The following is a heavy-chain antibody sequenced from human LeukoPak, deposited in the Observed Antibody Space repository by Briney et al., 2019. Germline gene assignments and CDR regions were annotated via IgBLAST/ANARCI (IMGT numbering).Heavy chain of an antibody. Sequence: GGSLRLSCAASGFTFSSYGMSWVRQAPGKGLEWVSGISNNGDSTHYADSVMGRFTISRDNSKNTLYLQMNSLRAEDTAVYYCAKDWSPFGNWGQGTLVTVSS. D-gene: IGHD3-10*01. CDR1: GFTFSSYG. J-gene: IGHJ4*02. CDR3: AKDWSPFGN. CDR2: ISNNGDST. V-gene: IGHV3-23*01.